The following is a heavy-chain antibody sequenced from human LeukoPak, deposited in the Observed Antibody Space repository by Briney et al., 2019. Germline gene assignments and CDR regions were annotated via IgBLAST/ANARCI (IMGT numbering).Heavy chain of an antibody. V-gene: IGHV3-23*01. D-gene: IGHD3-9*01. CDR2: ISGGAGHT. J-gene: IGHJ3*02. CDR1: GGTFSSYA. CDR3: AKDRWYYDILTGVDAFDI. Sequence: SCKASGGTFSSYAMSWVRQVPGKGLEWVSAISGGAGHTDYADSVKGRFTLSRDNSRNTLYLQMNSLRAEDTAVYYCAKDRWYYDILTGVDAFDIWGQGTMVTVSS.